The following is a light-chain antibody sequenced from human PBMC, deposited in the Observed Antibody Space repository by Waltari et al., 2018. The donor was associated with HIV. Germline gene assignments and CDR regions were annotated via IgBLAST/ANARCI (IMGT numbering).Light chain of an antibody. J-gene: IGKJ2*01. CDR3: QQYYDIPYT. CDR1: QSILFFSNNKNC. CDR2: WAS. V-gene: IGKV4-1*01. Sequence: DIVMTQSPASLAVSLREEATIHCTASQSILFFSNNKNCLALFQQKPGQPPKLLIYWASTREIGVPDRFSGSESGTDFTLTISTLQAEDVGVYYCQQYYDIPYTFGQGTKLEIK.